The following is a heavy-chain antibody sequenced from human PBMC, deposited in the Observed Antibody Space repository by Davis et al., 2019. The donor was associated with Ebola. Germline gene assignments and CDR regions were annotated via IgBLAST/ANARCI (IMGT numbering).Heavy chain of an antibody. CDR1: GGSISSYY. CDR3: ARGWELPGFDP. D-gene: IGHD1-26*01. Sequence: MPGGSLRLSCTVSGGSISSYYWSWIRQPPGKGLEWIGYIYYSGSTNYNPSLKSRVTISVDTSKNQFSLKLSSVTAADTAVYYRARGWELPGFDPWGQGTLVTVSS. CDR2: IYYSGST. V-gene: IGHV4-59*01. J-gene: IGHJ5*02.